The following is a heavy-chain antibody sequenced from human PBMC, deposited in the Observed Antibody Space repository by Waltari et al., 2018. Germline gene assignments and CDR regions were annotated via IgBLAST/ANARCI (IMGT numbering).Heavy chain of an antibody. Sequence: QVQLQPWGAGLLKPSETLSLTCAVSGGSFSGYYWHWIRQSPGKGLEWIGEINHIGGTNYNPSLKNRVTISVDTSKNQLSLKLSSVTAADTAVYYCTRGDDYSKGGRIWGQGTMVTVSS. CDR2: INHIGGT. D-gene: IGHD4-4*01. V-gene: IGHV4-34*01. J-gene: IGHJ3*02. CDR3: TRGDDYSKGGRI. CDR1: GGSFSGYY.